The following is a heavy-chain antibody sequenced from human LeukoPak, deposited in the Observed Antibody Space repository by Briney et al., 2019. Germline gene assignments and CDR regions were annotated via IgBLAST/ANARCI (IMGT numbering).Heavy chain of an antibody. V-gene: IGHV4-4*07. CDR1: GGSISSYY. CDR2: IYTSGST. D-gene: IGHD4-17*01. Sequence: PSETLSLTCTVSGGSISSYYWSWIRQPAGKGLEWIGRIYTSGSTNYNPSLKSRVTMSVDMSKNQLSLKLSSVTAADTAVYYCARQGSYGDYMLVDYWGQGTRVTVSS. J-gene: IGHJ4*02. CDR3: ARQGSYGDYMLVDY.